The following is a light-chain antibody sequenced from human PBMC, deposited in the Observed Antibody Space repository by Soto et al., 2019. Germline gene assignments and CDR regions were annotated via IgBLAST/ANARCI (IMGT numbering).Light chain of an antibody. CDR3: QQYNKWPLT. Sequence: EIVMTQSPATLSVSPGERATLSCRASQSVSNNLAWYQQKPGQAPRLLIYEKSTRATGIPGRFSGSGSGTEFTLTISSLQSEDFAVYSCQQYNKWPLTFGGGTKVEIK. V-gene: IGKV3-15*01. CDR2: EKS. CDR1: QSVSNN. J-gene: IGKJ4*01.